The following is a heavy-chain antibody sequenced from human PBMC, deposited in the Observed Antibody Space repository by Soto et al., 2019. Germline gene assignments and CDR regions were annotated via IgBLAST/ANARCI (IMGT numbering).Heavy chain of an antibody. Sequence: NPSETLSLTCAVSGGSISSSNWWSWVRQPPGKGLEWIGEIYHSGSTNYNPSLKSRVTISVDKSKNQFSLKLSSVTAADTAVYYCARGGGYCSSTSCYFTTYYYYGMDVWGQGTTVTVSS. D-gene: IGHD2-2*01. CDR3: ARGGGYCSSTSCYFTTYYYYGMDV. V-gene: IGHV4-4*02. CDR1: GGSISSSNW. CDR2: IYHSGST. J-gene: IGHJ6*02.